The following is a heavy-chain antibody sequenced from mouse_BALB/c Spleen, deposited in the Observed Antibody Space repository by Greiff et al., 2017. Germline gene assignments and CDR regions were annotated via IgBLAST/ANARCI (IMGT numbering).Heavy chain of an antibody. D-gene: IGHD1-2*01. CDR1: GYTFTSYD. CDR3: ASGGITTATPYAIDY. CDR2: IYPGDGST. V-gene: IGHV1S56*01. J-gene: IGHJ4*01. Sequence: QVQLKPSGPELVKPGALVKISCKASGYTFTSYDINWVKQRPGQGLEWIGWIYPGDGSTKYNEKFKGKATLTADKSSSPAYMQHSSLTSENSAVYLCASGGITTATPYAIDYWGQGTSVTVSS.